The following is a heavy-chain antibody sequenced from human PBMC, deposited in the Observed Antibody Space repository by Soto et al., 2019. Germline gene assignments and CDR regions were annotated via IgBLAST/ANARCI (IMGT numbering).Heavy chain of an antibody. V-gene: IGHV3-21*04. CDR1: GFTFNTYS. CDR3: AKGSMFFGMDV. CDR2: MSSASNYI. J-gene: IGHJ6*02. D-gene: IGHD3-10*02. Sequence: PGGSLRLSCAASGFTFNTYSMNWVRQAPGKGPEWVSFMSSASNYIFYADAVKGRFIISRDNSKNTLSLQMNSLRAEDTAVYYCAKGSMFFGMDVWGQGTTVTVSS.